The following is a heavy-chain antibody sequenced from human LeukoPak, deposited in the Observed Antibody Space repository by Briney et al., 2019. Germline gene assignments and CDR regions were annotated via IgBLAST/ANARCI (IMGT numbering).Heavy chain of an antibody. CDR3: ASASPYYYGIDV. V-gene: IGHV3-7*01. Sequence: GGSLRLSCAASGFTFSSSWMSWVRQAPGKGLEWVANIKQDGSEKYYVDSVKGRFTISRDNAKNSLYLQMSSLRAEDTAVYYCASASPYYYGIDVWGQGTTVTVSS. J-gene: IGHJ6*02. CDR1: GFTFSSSW. CDR2: IKQDGSEK.